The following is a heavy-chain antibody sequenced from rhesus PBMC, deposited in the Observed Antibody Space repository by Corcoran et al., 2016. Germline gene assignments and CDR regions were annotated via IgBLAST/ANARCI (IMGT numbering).Heavy chain of an antibody. CDR3: ARVYGNYFDY. Sequence: QVQLQESGPGLVKPSETLSLTCAVSGGPISGYWWSWIRQPPGKGRGWIGRIDSRGSTDYNPSLRSRVTISRDTSKNQFSLKLSSVTAADTAVYYCARVYGNYFDYWGQGVLVTVSS. D-gene: IGHD4-29*01. V-gene: IGHV4-160*01. J-gene: IGHJ4*01. CDR1: GGPISGYW. CDR2: IDSRGST.